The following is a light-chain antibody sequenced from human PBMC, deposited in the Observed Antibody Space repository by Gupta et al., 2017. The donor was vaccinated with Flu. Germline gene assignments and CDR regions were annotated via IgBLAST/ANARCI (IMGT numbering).Light chain of an antibody. CDR2: EVS. Sequence: SALTQPASVSRSPGQSITISCTGTSSDVGGYNYVSLYQQHPGKAPKLMIYEVSNRPSGVSNRFSGSKSGNTASLTISGLQAEDEADYYCSSYTSSSTLVFGGGTKLTVL. CDR1: SSDVGGYNY. V-gene: IGLV2-14*01. CDR3: SSYTSSSTLV. J-gene: IGLJ3*02.